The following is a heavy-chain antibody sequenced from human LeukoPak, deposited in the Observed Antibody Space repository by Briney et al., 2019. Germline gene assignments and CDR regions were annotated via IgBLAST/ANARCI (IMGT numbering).Heavy chain of an antibody. CDR3: ARRGYGDYLDY. Sequence: GGSLRLSCAASGFTFSSYDMHWVRQATGKGLEWVSAIGTAGDTYYPGSVKGRFTISRENAKNSLYLQMNSLRAGDAAVYYCARRGYGDYLDYWGQGTLVTVSS. J-gene: IGHJ4*02. D-gene: IGHD4-17*01. CDR1: GFTFSSYD. CDR2: IGTAGDT. V-gene: IGHV3-13*01.